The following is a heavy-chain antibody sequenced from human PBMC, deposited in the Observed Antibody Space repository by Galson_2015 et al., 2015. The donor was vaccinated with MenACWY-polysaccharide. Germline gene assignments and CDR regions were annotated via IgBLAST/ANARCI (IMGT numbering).Heavy chain of an antibody. D-gene: IGHD3-10*01. J-gene: IGHJ6*02. CDR3: VKDSRLLWFGESSNYFGLDV. V-gene: IGHV3-74*01. Sequence: SLRLSCAASGLVFSNYWMHWVRQVPGKGLVWISRINDDGSSTTYADSVKGRFTISRDNTKKTLNQQMNSLRAEDAGVYYCVKDSRLLWFGESSNYFGLDVWGQGTTVTVSS. CDR1: GLVFSNYW. CDR2: INDDGSST.